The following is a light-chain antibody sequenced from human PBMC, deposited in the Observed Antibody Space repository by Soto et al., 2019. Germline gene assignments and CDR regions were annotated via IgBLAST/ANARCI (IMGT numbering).Light chain of an antibody. CDR1: SSDVGGYNY. CDR2: DVS. CDR3: SSYTSSSTLV. V-gene: IGLV2-14*01. J-gene: IGLJ2*01. Sequence: QSVLPQPASVSGSPGQSITISCTGTSSDVGGYNYVSWYQQHPGKAPKLMIYDVSNRPSGVSNRFSVSKSGNTASLTISGLQAEDEAYYYCSSYTSSSTLVFGGGTKVTV.